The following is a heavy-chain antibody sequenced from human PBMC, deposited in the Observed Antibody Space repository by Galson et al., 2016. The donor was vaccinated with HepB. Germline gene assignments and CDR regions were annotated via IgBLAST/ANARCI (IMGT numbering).Heavy chain of an antibody. Sequence: SLRLSCAASGFTLSNYWMSWVRQAPGKGLEWVANIKEDGSEKNYVDSVKGRFTISKDNAKNSLYLEMNSLRAEDTGVYYCARVEVYCANGICFNFDYWGHGTLVTVSS. CDR3: ARVEVYCANGICFNFDY. J-gene: IGHJ4*01. D-gene: IGHD2-8*01. CDR2: IKEDGSEK. CDR1: GFTLSNYW. V-gene: IGHV3-7*01.